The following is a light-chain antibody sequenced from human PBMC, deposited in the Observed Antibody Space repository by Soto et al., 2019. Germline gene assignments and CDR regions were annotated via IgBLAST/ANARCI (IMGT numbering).Light chain of an antibody. J-gene: IGKJ1*01. Sequence: DIQMTQSPSSLSASVGDRVTITCRASQSVNTYLTWYQQRPGKAPKLLMYAASSLQSGVPSRFSGSGSETDFTLTISSLQPEDFATYYCQQSYSTPQTFGQGTKVEIK. CDR3: QQSYSTPQT. CDR2: AAS. CDR1: QSVNTY. V-gene: IGKV1-39*01.